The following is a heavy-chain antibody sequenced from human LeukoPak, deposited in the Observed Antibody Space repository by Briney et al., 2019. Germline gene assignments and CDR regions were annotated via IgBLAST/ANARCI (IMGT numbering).Heavy chain of an antibody. D-gene: IGHD3-3*01. CDR2: ISGSGGST. CDR3: AKVYYDSWSGYYTGEGFDY. CDR1: GFTFSSYA. Sequence: PGGSLRLSCAASGFTFSSYAMSWVRQAPGKGLEWVSAISGSGGSTYYADSVKGRFTISRDNSKNTLYLQMNSLRAEDTAVYYYAKVYYDSWSGYYTGEGFDYWGQGTLVTVSS. V-gene: IGHV3-23*01. J-gene: IGHJ4*02.